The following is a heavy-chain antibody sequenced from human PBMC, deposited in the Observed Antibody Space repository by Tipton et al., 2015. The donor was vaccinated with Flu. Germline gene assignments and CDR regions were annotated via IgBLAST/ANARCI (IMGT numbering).Heavy chain of an antibody. Sequence: TLSLTCAVSGYSISSGYYWAWIRQPTGKGLECIGSIEHSGTTWCNSSLKSRATISVETSKNQFSLKLSSVTAADTAVYYCAGDSSLNWFDPWGQGILVTVSS. CDR2: IEHSGTT. J-gene: IGHJ5*02. CDR3: AGDSSLNWFDP. V-gene: IGHV4-38-2*02. CDR1: GYSISSGYY.